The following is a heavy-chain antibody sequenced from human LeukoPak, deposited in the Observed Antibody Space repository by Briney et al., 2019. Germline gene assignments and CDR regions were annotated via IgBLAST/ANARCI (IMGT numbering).Heavy chain of an antibody. D-gene: IGHD6-19*01. CDR2: IYHSGTT. J-gene: IGHJ5*02. CDR3: ARGTPLYSSDWYVNWLDP. CDR1: GGSGISGSYY. V-gene: IGHV4-61*01. Sequence: SETLPLTCTVSGGSGISGSYYWSWIRQPPGKGLEWIGYIYHSGTTKYNPSLKSRVTISIDTSKNQFSLKVRSVTAADTAVYFCARGTPLYSSDWYVNWLDPWGQGTLVTVSS.